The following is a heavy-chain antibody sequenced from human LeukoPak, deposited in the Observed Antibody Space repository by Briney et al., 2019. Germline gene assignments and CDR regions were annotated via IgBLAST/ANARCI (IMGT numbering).Heavy chain of an antibody. CDR1: GGSISSYY. D-gene: IGHD6-13*01. CDR3: ARHFGTSLIAAAGYYFDY. V-gene: IGHV4-59*08. CDR2: IYHSGST. J-gene: IGHJ4*01. Sequence: SETLSLTCTVSGGSISSYYWSWIRQPPGKGLEWIGYIYHSGSTNYNPSLKSRVTISVDTSKNQFSLKLSSVTAADTAVYYCARHFGTSLIAAAGYYFDYWGQGTLVTVSS.